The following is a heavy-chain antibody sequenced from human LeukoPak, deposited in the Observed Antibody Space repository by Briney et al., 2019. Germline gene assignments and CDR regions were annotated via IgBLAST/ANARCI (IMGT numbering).Heavy chain of an antibody. CDR3: ARDQGIVSYFDY. CDR1: GLNFNTYD. J-gene: IGHJ4*02. Sequence: PGGSLRLSCVGSGLNFNTYDLTWVRQAPGKGLEWVALFGTRHTHIFYADSVKGRFTISRDNSKNTLYLQMNSLRAEDTAVYYCARDQGIVSYFDYWGQGTLVTVSS. V-gene: IGHV3-21*01. D-gene: IGHD1-26*01. CDR2: FGTRHTHI.